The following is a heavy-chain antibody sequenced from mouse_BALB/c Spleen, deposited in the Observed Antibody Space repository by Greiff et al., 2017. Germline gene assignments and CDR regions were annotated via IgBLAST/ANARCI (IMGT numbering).Heavy chain of an antibody. J-gene: IGHJ4*01. CDR3: ARKPPALLRSPLYAMDY. Sequence: QVQLQQPGAELVKPGASVKLSCKASGYTFTGYWMHWVKQRPGQGLEWIGEINPSNGRTNYNEKFKSKATLTVDKSSSTAYMQLSSLTSEDSAVYYCARKPPALLRSPLYAMDYWGQGTSVTVSS. CDR2: INPSNGRT. V-gene: IGHV1S81*02. CDR1: GYTFTGYW. D-gene: IGHD1-1*01.